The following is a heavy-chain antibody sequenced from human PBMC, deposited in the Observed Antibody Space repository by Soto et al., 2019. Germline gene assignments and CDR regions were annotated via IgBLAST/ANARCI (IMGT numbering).Heavy chain of an antibody. Sequence: IQLVQSGAEVKRPGASVKVSCKASGYTFNTFGISWVRQAPGQGLEWMGCISGYNAKRDYSRKLQGRITVTTDTSTNTSYMALRSLTSAVTSVDNSALGCGNDYGVNDYWGQGTLVTVSS. CDR3: ALGCGNDYGVNDY. V-gene: IGHV1-18*01. CDR2: ISGYNAKR. D-gene: IGHD3-10*01. J-gene: IGHJ4*02. CDR1: GYTFNTFG.